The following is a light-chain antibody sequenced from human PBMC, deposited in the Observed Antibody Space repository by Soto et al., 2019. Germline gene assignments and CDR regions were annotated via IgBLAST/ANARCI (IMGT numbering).Light chain of an antibody. CDR1: QTIDNN. Sequence: EIVMTQSPATLSLSPGERATLSCRASQTIDNNLAWYQRKPGQAPRLLIYDASTRATGVPARFSGSGSGTDFTLTISSLQSEDFAVYYCQQRSNWPPSFGPGTKVDIK. J-gene: IGKJ3*01. CDR3: QQRSNWPPS. CDR2: DAS. V-gene: IGKV3-15*01.